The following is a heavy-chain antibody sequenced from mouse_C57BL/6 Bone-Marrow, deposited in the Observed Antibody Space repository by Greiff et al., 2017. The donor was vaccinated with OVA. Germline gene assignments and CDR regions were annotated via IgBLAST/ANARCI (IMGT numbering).Heavy chain of an antibody. D-gene: IGHD1-1*01. J-gene: IGHJ3*01. CDR2: ISNGGGST. CDR3: ASPTVPFAY. Sequence: EVQLVESGGGLVQPGGSLKLSCAASGFTFSDYYMYWVRQTPEKRLEWVAYISNGGGSTYYPDTVKGRFTISRDNAKNTLYLQMSRLKSEDTAMYYCASPTVPFAYWGQGTLVTVSA. CDR1: GFTFSDYY. V-gene: IGHV5-12*01.